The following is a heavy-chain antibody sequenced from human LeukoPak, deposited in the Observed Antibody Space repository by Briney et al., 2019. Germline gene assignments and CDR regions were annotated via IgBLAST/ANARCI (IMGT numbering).Heavy chain of an antibody. D-gene: IGHD4-17*01. V-gene: IGHV3-30-3*01. CDR2: ISYDGSNK. Sequence: PGGSLRLSCAASGFTFSSYAMHWVRQAPGKGLEWVAVISYDGSNKYYADSVKGRFTISRDNSKNTLYLQMNSLRAEDTAVYYCARDRPRRTTVIPLDYWGQGTLVTVSS. CDR1: GFTFSSYA. CDR3: ARDRPRRTTVIPLDY. J-gene: IGHJ4*02.